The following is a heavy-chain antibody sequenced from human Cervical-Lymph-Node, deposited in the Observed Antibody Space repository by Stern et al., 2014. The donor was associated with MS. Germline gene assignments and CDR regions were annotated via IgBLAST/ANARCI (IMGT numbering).Heavy chain of an antibody. V-gene: IGHV1-46*01. Sequence: VPLVQSGAEVKKPGASVKVSCRASGYTFTNYYLHWVRQAPGQGLEWMGVIRPSGGSTSSTQKFQGRVTMTRDTSTSTVYMELSNLRSEDTAVYYCARGDIVATIGFDYWGQGTLVTVSS. J-gene: IGHJ4*02. CDR3: ARGDIVATIGFDY. CDR2: IRPSGGST. D-gene: IGHD5-12*01. CDR1: GYTFTNYY.